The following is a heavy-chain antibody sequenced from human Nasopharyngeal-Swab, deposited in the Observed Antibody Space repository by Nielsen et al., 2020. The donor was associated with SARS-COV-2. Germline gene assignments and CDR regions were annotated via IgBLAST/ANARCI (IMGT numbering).Heavy chain of an antibody. Sequence: GGSLRLSCAASGFTFSSYSMNWLRQAPGQGLEWMGRINPNSGATNYAQKFQGRVAMTRDTSISTAYMELSRLRSDDTAVYYCARVEDLARFLEWFSDYYYGMDVWGQGTTVTVSS. CDR1: GFTFSSYS. D-gene: IGHD3-3*01. J-gene: IGHJ6*02. V-gene: IGHV1-2*06. CDR3: ARVEDLARFLEWFSDYYYGMDV. CDR2: INPNSGAT.